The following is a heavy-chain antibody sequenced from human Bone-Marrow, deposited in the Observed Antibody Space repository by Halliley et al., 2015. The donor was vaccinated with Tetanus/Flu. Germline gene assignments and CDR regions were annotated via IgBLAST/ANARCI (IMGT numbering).Heavy chain of an antibody. CDR3: ARQGAPRHFDY. CDR2: IYHGDSDT. Sequence: LEWVGGIYHGDSDTRNSPSSQGQVTISADKSISSAYLRWSSLKASDSGIYYCARQGAPRHFDYWGQGTLVSVSS. V-gene: IGHV5-51*01. J-gene: IGHJ4*02.